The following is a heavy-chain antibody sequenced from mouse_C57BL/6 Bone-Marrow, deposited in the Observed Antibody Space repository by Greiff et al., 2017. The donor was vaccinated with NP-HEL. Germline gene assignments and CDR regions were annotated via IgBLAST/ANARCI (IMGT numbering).Heavy chain of an antibody. CDR1: GYTFTSYW. CDR3: ARSYDYPCYYAMDC. V-gene: IGHV1-55*01. CDR2: IYPGSGST. J-gene: IGHJ4*01. D-gene: IGHD2-4*01. Sequence: QVQLQQPGAELVKPGASVKMSCKASGYTFTSYWITWVKQRPGQGLEWIGDIYPGSGSTNYNEKFKSKATLTVDTSSSTAYMQLSSLTSEDSAVYYCARSYDYPCYYAMDCWGQGTSVTVSS.